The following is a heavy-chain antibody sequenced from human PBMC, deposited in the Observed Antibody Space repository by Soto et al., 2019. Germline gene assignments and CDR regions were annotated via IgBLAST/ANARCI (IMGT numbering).Heavy chain of an antibody. J-gene: IGHJ6*02. CDR2: ISAYNGNT. Sequence: QVQLVQSGAEVKKPGASVKGSCKASGYTFTSYGIRWVPQAPGEGLEWMGWISAYNGNTNYAQKLKGRVTMTTDTTTSPAYMELRSLRADDTAEYYCARARSIGARLGMDVWGQGTTVTVSS. CDR1: GYTFTSYG. CDR3: ARARSIGARLGMDV. D-gene: IGHD6-6*01. V-gene: IGHV1-18*04.